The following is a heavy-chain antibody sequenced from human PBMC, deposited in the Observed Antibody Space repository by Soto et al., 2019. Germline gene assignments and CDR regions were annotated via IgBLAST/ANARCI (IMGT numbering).Heavy chain of an antibody. V-gene: IGHV3-53*01. J-gene: IGHJ1*01. CDR3: ARDRVESGYPEYFQL. D-gene: IGHD3-22*01. CDR1: GFTVSSNY. CDR2: IYSGGST. Sequence: EVQLVESGGGLIQPGGSLRLSCAASGFTVSSNYMSWVRQAPGKGLEWVSVIYSGGSTYYADSVKGRFTISRDNSKNTLYRQMNSLRAEDTAVYYCARDRVESGYPEYFQLWGQGTLVTVSS.